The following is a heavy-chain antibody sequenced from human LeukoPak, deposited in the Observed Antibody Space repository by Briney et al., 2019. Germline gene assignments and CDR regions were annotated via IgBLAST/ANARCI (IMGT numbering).Heavy chain of an antibody. J-gene: IGHJ4*02. CDR2: ITNSGNSK. CDR1: EFTFSSYS. Sequence: PGGSLRLSCAASEFTFSSYSMNWVRQAPGKGLEWVSYITNSGNSKSYADSVKGRFTISRDNTKNSLYLQMNGLRAEDTAVYYCARPRSSGFLPFAYGGQG. V-gene: IGHV3-48*01. CDR3: ARPRSSGFLPFAY. D-gene: IGHD3-22*01.